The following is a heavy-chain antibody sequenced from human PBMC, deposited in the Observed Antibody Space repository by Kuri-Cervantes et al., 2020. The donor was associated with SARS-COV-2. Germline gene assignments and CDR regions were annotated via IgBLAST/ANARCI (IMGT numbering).Heavy chain of an antibody. CDR2: LNPSGGSR. D-gene: IGHD3-10*01. Sequence: ASVKVSCKASGCIFTSHNMHWVRQAPGQGLEWMGMLNPSGGSRINTQKFQGRLTMTRDTPTSTVYMELSSLRSDDTAVYYCAREYYYGSGRYYGAFDHWGQGTPVTVSS. CDR1: GCIFTSHN. CDR3: AREYYYGSGRYYGAFDH. V-gene: IGHV1-46*01. J-gene: IGHJ4*02.